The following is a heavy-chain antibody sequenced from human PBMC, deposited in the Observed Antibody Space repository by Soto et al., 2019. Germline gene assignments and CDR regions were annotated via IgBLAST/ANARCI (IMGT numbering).Heavy chain of an antibody. CDR3: ARHVLLVVASTRSVWFDP. CDR2: IYYSGST. Sequence: SETLSLTCTVYGGSISSSSYYWGWIRQPPGKGLEWIGSIYYSGSTYYNPSLKSRVNISIDTSKNQFSLKLSSVTAAETAVFYCARHVLLVVASTRSVWFDPWGQGTLVTVSS. J-gene: IGHJ5*02. V-gene: IGHV4-39*01. CDR1: GGSISSSSYY. D-gene: IGHD2-15*01.